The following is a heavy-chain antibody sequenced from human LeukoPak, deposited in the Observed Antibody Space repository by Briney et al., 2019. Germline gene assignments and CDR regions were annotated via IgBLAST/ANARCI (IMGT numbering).Heavy chain of an antibody. V-gene: IGHV3-74*01. CDR2: INSDASTT. D-gene: IGHD6-25*01. Sequence: HTGGSLRLSCAASGFTFNTYWMYWVRQNPGKGLVWVSRINSDASTTNYADSVKGRFTISRDNAKNTLYLQMNSLRAEDTAVYYCARDRGYGSKNWFDPWGQGTLVTVSS. CDR1: GFTFNTYW. J-gene: IGHJ5*02. CDR3: ARDRGYGSKNWFDP.